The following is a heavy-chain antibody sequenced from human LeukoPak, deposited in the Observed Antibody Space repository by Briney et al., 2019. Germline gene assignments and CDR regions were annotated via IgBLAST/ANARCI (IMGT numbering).Heavy chain of an antibody. CDR2: IYSGGST. Sequence: GGSLRLSCAASGFTVRSNYMSWVRQAPGKGLEWVSVIYSGGSTYYADSVKGRFTISRDNSKNTLYLQMNSLRAEDTAVYYCARVEVGAFYYYYYMDVWGKGTTVTISS. CDR1: GFTVRSNY. J-gene: IGHJ6*03. D-gene: IGHD1-26*01. CDR3: ARVEVGAFYYYYYMDV. V-gene: IGHV3-53*01.